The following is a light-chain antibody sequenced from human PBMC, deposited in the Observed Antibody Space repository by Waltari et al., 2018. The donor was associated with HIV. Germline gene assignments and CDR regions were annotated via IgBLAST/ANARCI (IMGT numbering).Light chain of an antibody. Sequence: EIVMTQSPLSLPVTPGEPASLSRRSSQSLLHSNGYNYFDWYLQKPGQSPQLLIYLGSNRASGVPDRFSGSGSGTDFTLKISRVEAEDVGVYYCMQALQAPRTFGQGTKVEIK. CDR3: MQALQAPRT. V-gene: IGKV2-28*01. CDR1: QSLLHSNGYNY. J-gene: IGKJ1*01. CDR2: LGS.